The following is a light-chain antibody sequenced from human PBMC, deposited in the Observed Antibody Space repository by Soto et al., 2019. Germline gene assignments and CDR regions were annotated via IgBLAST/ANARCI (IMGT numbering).Light chain of an antibody. J-gene: IGKJ4*01. Sequence: DIQLTQSPSFLSASVGDRVTITCRVSQGISSYLAWYQQKPGKAPNLLIYAASTLQSGVPSRISGSGSGTEFTLTISSLQPEDFATYYCQQFNSYPLTFGGGTKVEIK. V-gene: IGKV1-9*01. CDR3: QQFNSYPLT. CDR2: AAS. CDR1: QGISSY.